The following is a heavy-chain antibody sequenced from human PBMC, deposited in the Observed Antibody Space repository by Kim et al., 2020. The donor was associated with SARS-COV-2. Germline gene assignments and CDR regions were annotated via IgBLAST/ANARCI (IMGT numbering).Heavy chain of an antibody. V-gene: IGHV3-21*01. Sequence: DSVKGRFTISRDNDKNSLYLQMNSLRAEDTAVYYCARGPQLTGDAWYFDLWGRGTLVTVSS. J-gene: IGHJ2*01. D-gene: IGHD7-27*01. CDR3: ARGPQLTGDAWYFDL.